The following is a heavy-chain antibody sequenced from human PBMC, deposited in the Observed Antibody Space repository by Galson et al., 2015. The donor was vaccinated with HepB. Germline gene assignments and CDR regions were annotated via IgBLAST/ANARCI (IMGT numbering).Heavy chain of an antibody. J-gene: IGHJ5*02. CDR1: GFTFNNAW. CDR2: IRSKTDGATT. D-gene: IGHD2-2*01. Sequence: SLRLSCAASGFTFNNAWMNWVRQAPGKGLEWVGRIRSKTDGATTEYAAPGRGRFTISRNDSRNTLYLQMNSLRTDDTAVYYCTTDVYFSSYWSWLDPWGQGTLVTVSS. V-gene: IGHV3-15*01. CDR3: TTDVYFSSYWSWLDP.